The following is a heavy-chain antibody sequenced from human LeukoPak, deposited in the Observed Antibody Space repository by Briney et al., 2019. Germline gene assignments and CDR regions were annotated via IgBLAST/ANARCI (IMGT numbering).Heavy chain of an antibody. CDR2: IYSSGRT. Sequence: SETLSLTCSVSGASISANNWSWIRQPPGKGLEWIGRIYSSGRTNYIPSLKSRLTMSVDTSKNQFSLKLNSVTAADTAVYYCARDYSYPDYWGQGTLVTVSS. D-gene: IGHD5-18*01. V-gene: IGHV4-4*07. CDR1: GASISANN. CDR3: ARDYSYPDY. J-gene: IGHJ4*02.